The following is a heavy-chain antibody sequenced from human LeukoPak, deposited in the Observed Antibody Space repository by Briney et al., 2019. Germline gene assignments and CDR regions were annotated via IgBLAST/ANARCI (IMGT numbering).Heavy chain of an antibody. D-gene: IGHD5-12*01. J-gene: IGHJ3*02. CDR1: GYSFTNYW. V-gene: IGHV5-51*01. CDR2: IYPDDSDA. Sequence: GESLKISRKGSGYSFTNYWIAWVRQMPGKGLEWMGTIYPDDSDARYSPSFQGQVTISADKSISTAYLQWSSLKASDTAMYYCARQEAGMVATLAFDIWGQGTMVTVSS. CDR3: ARQEAGMVATLAFDI.